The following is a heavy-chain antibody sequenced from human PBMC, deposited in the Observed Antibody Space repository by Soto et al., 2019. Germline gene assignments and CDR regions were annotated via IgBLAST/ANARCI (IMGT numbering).Heavy chain of an antibody. J-gene: IGHJ4*02. Sequence: GSLRLSCTASGFTFSDYYMSWIRQAPGKGLEWLAYISGSGSTTYYTDSVKGRFAISRDNARTSLYLQINSLRVEDSAVYYCARSSLTYFEFWGQGTLVTVSS. CDR2: ISGSGSTT. V-gene: IGHV3-11*01. CDR3: ARSSLTYFEF. CDR1: GFTFSDYY.